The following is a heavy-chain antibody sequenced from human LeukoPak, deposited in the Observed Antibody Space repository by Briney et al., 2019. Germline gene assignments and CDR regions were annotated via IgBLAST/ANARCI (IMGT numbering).Heavy chain of an antibody. CDR3: AGDLLYYDSSGLTLAFDY. Sequence: GGSLRLSCAASGFTFSSYAMHWVRQAPGKGLEWVAVISYDGSNKYYADSVKGRFTISRDNSKNTLYLQMNSLRAEDTAVYYCAGDLLYYDSSGLTLAFDYWGQGTLVTVSS. D-gene: IGHD3-22*01. J-gene: IGHJ4*02. V-gene: IGHV3-30*04. CDR1: GFTFSSYA. CDR2: ISYDGSNK.